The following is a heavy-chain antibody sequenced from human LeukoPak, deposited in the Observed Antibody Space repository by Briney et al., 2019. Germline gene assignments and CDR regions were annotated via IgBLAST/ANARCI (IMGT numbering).Heavy chain of an antibody. CDR3: ARDLTYGANNWFDP. D-gene: IGHD4-17*01. J-gene: IGHJ5*02. CDR2: IYYSGST. Sequence: SQTLSLTCTVSGGSISSGGYYWSWIRQHSGKGLEWIGYIYYSGSTYYNPSLKSRVTISVDTSKNQFSLKLSSVTAADTAVYYCARDLTYGANNWFDPWGQGTLVTVSS. V-gene: IGHV4-31*03. CDR1: GGSISSGGYY.